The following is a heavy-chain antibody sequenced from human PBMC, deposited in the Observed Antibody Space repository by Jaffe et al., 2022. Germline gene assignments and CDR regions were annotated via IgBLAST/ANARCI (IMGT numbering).Heavy chain of an antibody. CDR1: GFTFSSYW. CDR2: IKQDGSEK. V-gene: IGHV3-7*01. D-gene: IGHD3-3*01. CDR3: ARGLITYYDFWSGYFSFDY. J-gene: IGHJ4*02. Sequence: EVQLVESGGGLVQPGGSLRLSCAASGFTFSSYWMSWVRQAPGKGLEWVANIKQDGSEKYYVDSVKGRFTISRDNAKNSLYLQMNSLRAEDTAVYYCARGLITYYDFWSGYFSFDYWGQGTLVTVSS.